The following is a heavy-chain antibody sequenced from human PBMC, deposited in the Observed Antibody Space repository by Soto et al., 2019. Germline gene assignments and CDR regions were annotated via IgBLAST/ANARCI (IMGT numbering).Heavy chain of an antibody. CDR2: ISADGSDK. Sequence: QVPLVESGGGVVQPGRSLRLSCAASGFTFSNFGMHWGRQAPGKGLEWVAAISADGSDKYFSDSVKGRFTISRDNSKNTLFLQMNSLRVEGTAVYYCTKGSEVARQELDYWGQGTLVTVSS. CDR1: GFTFSNFG. J-gene: IGHJ4*02. V-gene: IGHV3-30*18. CDR3: TKGSEVARQELDY. D-gene: IGHD3-3*01.